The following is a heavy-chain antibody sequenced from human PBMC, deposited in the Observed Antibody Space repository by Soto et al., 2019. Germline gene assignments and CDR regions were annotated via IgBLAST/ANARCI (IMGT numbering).Heavy chain of an antibody. CDR3: VRDGSGNVYLNWFDP. Sequence: GGSLRLSCAASGFTFSSYSMNWVRQAPGKGLEWISYISSHSSTLYYADSVKGRFTISRDNAGNSLYLQMNSLRDEDTAVYYCVRDGSGNVYLNWFDPWGQGTLVTVSS. D-gene: IGHD6-19*01. J-gene: IGHJ5*02. CDR1: GFTFSSYS. V-gene: IGHV3-48*02. CDR2: ISSHSSTL.